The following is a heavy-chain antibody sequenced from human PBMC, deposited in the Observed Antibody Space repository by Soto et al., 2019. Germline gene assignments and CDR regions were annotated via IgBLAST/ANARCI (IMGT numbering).Heavy chain of an antibody. CDR1: GFTFSIYG. V-gene: IGHV3-30*18. CDR3: AKDQASGQGSFDS. CDR2: ISYDGSNQ. J-gene: IGHJ4*02. Sequence: WGSLRLSCAASGFTFSIYGMHFFRHSPYKWLEWVALISYDGSNQYYADSVKGRFTISRDNSKDTLFLQMNSLRADDTAVYYCAKDQASGQGSFDSWGQGTLVTVSS.